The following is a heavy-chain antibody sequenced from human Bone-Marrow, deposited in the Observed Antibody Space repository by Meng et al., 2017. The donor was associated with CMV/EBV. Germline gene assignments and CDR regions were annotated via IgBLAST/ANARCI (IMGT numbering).Heavy chain of an antibody. D-gene: IGHD2-21*01. CDR3: ARCCYYGGPDH. Sequence: SVKVSCKASGYTFTGYYMHWVRQAPGQGLEWMGGIIPIFGTANYAQKFQGRVTITTDESTSTAYMELSSLRSEDTAVYYCARCCYYGGPDHWGQGTLVTVSS. CDR1: GYTFTGYY. CDR2: IIPIFGTA. V-gene: IGHV1-69*05. J-gene: IGHJ4*02.